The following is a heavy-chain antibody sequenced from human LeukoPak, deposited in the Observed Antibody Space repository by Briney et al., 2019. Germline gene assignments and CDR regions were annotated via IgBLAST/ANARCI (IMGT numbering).Heavy chain of an antibody. CDR2: IYYSGST. J-gene: IGHJ4*02. Sequence: SETLSLTCTVSGSSISSYYWSWIRQPPGKGLEWIGYIYYSGSTNYNPSLKSRVTISVDTSKNQFSLKLSSVTAADTAVYYCARGLPAAGYYFDYWGQGTLVTVSS. V-gene: IGHV4-59*08. D-gene: IGHD6-13*01. CDR3: ARGLPAAGYYFDY. CDR1: GSSISSYY.